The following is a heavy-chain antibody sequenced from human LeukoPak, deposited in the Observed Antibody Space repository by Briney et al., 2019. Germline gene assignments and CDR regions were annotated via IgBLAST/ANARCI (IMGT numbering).Heavy chain of an antibody. CDR2: TYYRSKWYD. D-gene: IGHD2-8*01. V-gene: IGHV6-1*01. J-gene: IGHJ4*02. CDR3: ARSFNGFIDS. CDR1: GDSISSNSAA. Sequence: SQTLSLTCAISGDSISSNSAAWDWIRQSPSRGLEWLGRTYYRSKWYDGYAVSVKSRITINPDTSKNQFSLQLNSVTPEDAAMYYCARSFNGFIDSWGQGTPVTVSS.